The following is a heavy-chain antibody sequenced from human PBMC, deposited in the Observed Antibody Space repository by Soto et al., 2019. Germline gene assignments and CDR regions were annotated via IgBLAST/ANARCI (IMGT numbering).Heavy chain of an antibody. D-gene: IGHD3-9*01. Sequence: EVQLLESGGALVQPGGSLRLSCSVSGFTFSNYVMTWVRQAPGKGLEWVSSISGGGGGTHYADSMKGRFTISRDNSKNTLHLEMKSLRADDTAVYYCAKGSHYDILTPYHAFDSWGQGTLVTVSS. CDR3: AKGSHYDILTPYHAFDS. J-gene: IGHJ4*02. CDR1: GFTFSNYV. CDR2: ISGGGGGT. V-gene: IGHV3-23*01.